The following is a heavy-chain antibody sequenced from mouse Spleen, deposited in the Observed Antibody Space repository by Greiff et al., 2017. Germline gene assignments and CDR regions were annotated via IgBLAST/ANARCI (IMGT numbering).Heavy chain of an antibody. CDR3: ARTRDSSGHYFDY. Sequence: VQVVESGPGLVQPSQSLSITCTVSGFSLTSYGVHWVRQSPGTGLEWLGVIWSGGSTDYNAAFISRLSISKDNSKSQVFFKMNSLQAYDTAIYYCARTRDSSGHYFDYWGQGTTLTVSS. CDR1: GFSLTSYG. CDR2: IWSGGST. V-gene: IGHV2-2*01. D-gene: IGHD3-2*01. J-gene: IGHJ2*01.